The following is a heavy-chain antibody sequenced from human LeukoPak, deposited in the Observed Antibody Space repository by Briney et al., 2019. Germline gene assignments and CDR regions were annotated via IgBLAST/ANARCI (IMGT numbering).Heavy chain of an antibody. V-gene: IGHV4-61*02. CDR1: GNSISSGDYY. D-gene: IGHD3-22*01. CDR3: ARASYSYDINGWVPFDY. Sequence: PSQTLSLTCTVSGNSISSGDYYWSWIRQPAGKGLEWIGRIYTSGSTNYNPSLKSRVTISGDTSKNQFSLRLSSVTAADTAVYYCARASYSYDINGWVPFDYWGQGTLVTVSS. J-gene: IGHJ4*02. CDR2: IYTSGST.